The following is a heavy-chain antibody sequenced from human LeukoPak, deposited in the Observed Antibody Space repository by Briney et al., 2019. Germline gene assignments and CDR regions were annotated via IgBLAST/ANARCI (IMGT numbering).Heavy chain of an antibody. V-gene: IGHV1-3*01. CDR3: ARERGGYLDAFDI. Sequence: GASVKVSCKASGYTFTSYAMHWVRQAPGQRLEWMGWINAGNGNTKYSQKFQGRVTITRDTSASTAHMELSSLRSEDTAVYYCARERGGYLDAFDIWGQGTMVTVSS. CDR2: INAGNGNT. CDR1: GYTFTSYA. D-gene: IGHD3-22*01. J-gene: IGHJ3*02.